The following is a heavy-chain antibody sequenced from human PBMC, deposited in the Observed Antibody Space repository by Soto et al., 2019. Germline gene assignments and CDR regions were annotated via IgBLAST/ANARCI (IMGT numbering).Heavy chain of an antibody. CDR1: GYTFTTYG. CDR3: ARDISYGSGTPYGY. J-gene: IGHJ4*02. CDR2: INTHNGNT. D-gene: IGHD3-10*01. V-gene: IGHV1-18*01. Sequence: EASVKVSCKASGYTFTTYGISWVRQAPGQGLEWMGWINTHNGNTNYAQNLQGRVIMTTDTSTSTAYMELRSLTSDDTAVYYCARDISYGSGTPYGYWGQGTLVTVSS.